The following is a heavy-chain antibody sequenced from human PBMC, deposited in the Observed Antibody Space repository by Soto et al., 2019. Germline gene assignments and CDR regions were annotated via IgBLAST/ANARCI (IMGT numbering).Heavy chain of an antibody. CDR2: IYWDDDK. J-gene: IGHJ5*02. Sequence: SGPTLVNPTQTLTLTCTFSGFSLSTSGVGVGWIRQPPGKALEWLALIYWDDDKRYSPSLKSRLTITKDTSKNQVVLTMTNMDPVDTATYYCARYLYCGGDCYSNWFDPWGQGTLVTVSS. V-gene: IGHV2-5*02. CDR3: ARYLYCGGDCYSNWFDP. D-gene: IGHD2-21*02. CDR1: GFSLSTSGVG.